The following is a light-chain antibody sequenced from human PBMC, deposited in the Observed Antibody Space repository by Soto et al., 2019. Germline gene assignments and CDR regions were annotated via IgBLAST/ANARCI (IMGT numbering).Light chain of an antibody. CDR1: SSNIGAGYD. CDR2: GNS. CDR3: QSYDSSLSGFDV. J-gene: IGLJ1*01. Sequence: QSVLTQPPSVSGAPGQRVTTSCTGSSSNIGAGYDVHWYQQLPGTAPKLLIYGNSNRLSGVPDRFSGSKSGTSASLAITGLQAEDEADYYCQSYDSSLSGFDVFGTGTKVTVL. V-gene: IGLV1-40*01.